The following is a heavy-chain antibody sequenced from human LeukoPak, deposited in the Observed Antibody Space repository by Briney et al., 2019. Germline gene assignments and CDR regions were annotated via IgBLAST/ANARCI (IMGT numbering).Heavy chain of an antibody. CDR1: GFVVSTNF. Sequence: GGSLILFCAASGFVVSTNFMTWVRQAPGKGLEWVSVIYPGGTTSYADSLKGRFTVSRDNSKNTLYLQMNSLRVDDTAMYYCATGFDHWGQGTLVTVSS. J-gene: IGHJ4*02. CDR2: IYPGGTT. CDR3: ATGFDH. V-gene: IGHV3-66*01.